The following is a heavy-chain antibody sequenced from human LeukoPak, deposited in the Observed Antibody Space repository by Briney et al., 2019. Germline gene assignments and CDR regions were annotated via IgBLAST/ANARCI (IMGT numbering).Heavy chain of an antibody. CDR3: ARVRIAVHDAFDI. D-gene: IGHD1-1*01. V-gene: IGHV3-21*01. Sequence: GGSLRLSCAASGFTFSSYSMNWVRQAPGKGLGWVSSISSSSSYIYYAGSVKGRFTISRDNAKNSLYLQMNSLRAEDTAVYYCARVRIAVHDAFDIWGQGTMVTVSS. J-gene: IGHJ3*02. CDR1: GFTFSSYS. CDR2: ISSSSSYI.